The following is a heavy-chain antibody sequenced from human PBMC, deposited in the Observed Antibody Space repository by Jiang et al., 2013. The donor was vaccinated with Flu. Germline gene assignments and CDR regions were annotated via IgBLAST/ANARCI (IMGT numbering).Heavy chain of an antibody. J-gene: IGHJ5*02. CDR3: ARAPVIPAVTLGVWFDP. CDR2: IYYSGST. Sequence: GPGLVKPSETLSLTCTVSGGSISSYYWSWIRQSPGKGLEWIGYIYYSGSTNYNPSLKSRVTISVDKSKNQFSLKLSSVTAADTAVYYCARAPVIPAVTLGVWFDPWGQGTLVTVSS. CDR1: GGSISSYY. D-gene: IGHD2-2*01. V-gene: IGHV4-59*01.